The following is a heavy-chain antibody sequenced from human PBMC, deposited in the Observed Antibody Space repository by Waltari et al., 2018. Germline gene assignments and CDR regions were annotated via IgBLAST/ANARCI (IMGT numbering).Heavy chain of an antibody. CDR2: IGAYNGNT. Sequence: QVRLVQSAAEVKKPGASVKVSCKASGYTFSSYGISWVRQAPGQGLEWMGWIGAYNGNTDYAQKFRGRVTLTTDRSTNTAYMELRSLRSDDTAFYYCASSLFCSSTTCYLGYWGQGTLVTVSS. CDR3: ASSLFCSSTTCYLGY. V-gene: IGHV1-18*01. CDR1: GYTFSSYG. J-gene: IGHJ4*02. D-gene: IGHD2-2*01.